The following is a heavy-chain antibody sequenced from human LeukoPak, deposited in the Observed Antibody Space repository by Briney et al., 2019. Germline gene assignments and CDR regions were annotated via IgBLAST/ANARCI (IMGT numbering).Heavy chain of an antibody. V-gene: IGHV1-46*01. D-gene: IGHD3-22*01. CDR2: INPSGGST. J-gene: IGHJ4*02. CDR1: GYTFTSYY. Sequence: GASVKVSCKASGYTFTSYYMHWVRQAPGQGLEWMGIINPSGGSTSYAQKFQGRVTMTRDTSTSTVYMELSSLRSDDTAVYYCAREGRHRSYYYDSSGYCNDYWGQGTLVTVSS. CDR3: AREGRHRSYYYDSSGYCNDY.